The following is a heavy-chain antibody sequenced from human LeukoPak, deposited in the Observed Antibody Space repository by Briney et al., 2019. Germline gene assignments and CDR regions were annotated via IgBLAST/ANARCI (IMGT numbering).Heavy chain of an antibody. CDR2: ISAHNGNT. Sequence: ASVTVSCNASGYTFASYGISWVRQAPRQGLEWMGWISAHNGNTNYAQKLQGRVTMTTNTSTSTAYMELRSPRSDDTAVYYCARDIYYDSSGHRAPYFDYWGQGTLVTVSS. V-gene: IGHV1-18*01. CDR1: GYTFASYG. J-gene: IGHJ4*02. CDR3: ARDIYYDSSGHRAPYFDY. D-gene: IGHD3-22*01.